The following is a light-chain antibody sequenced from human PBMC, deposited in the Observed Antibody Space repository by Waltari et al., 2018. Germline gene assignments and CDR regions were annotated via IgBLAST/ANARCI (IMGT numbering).Light chain of an antibody. V-gene: IGLV4-69*01. CDR2: LNSGGSH. CDR1: SGHSSYA. Sequence: QLVLTQSPSASASLGASVKLTCTLSSGHSSYAIAWHQQQPEKGPRYLLKLNSGGSHIKGDGIPDPFSGSSSGAERYLTISSLQSEDEADYFCQTWGTGIVVFGGGTKLTVL. CDR3: QTWGTGIVV. J-gene: IGLJ2*01.